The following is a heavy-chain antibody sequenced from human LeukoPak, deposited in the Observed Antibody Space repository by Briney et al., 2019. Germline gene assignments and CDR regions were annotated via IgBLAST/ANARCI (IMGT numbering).Heavy chain of an antibody. CDR3: ARDFRAGYYYYLDV. J-gene: IGHJ6*03. CDR1: GGSISSYF. CDR2: IYYSGST. Sequence: PSETLSLTCTVSGGSISSYFWSWIRQPPGKGLEWIGYIYYSGSTNYNPSLKGRVTISVDTSKNQFSLKLSSVTAADTAVYYCARDFRAGYYYYLDVWGKGTTVTVSS. V-gene: IGHV4-59*01.